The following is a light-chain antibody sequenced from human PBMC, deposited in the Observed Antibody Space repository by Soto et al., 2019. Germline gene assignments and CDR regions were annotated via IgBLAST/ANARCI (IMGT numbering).Light chain of an antibody. V-gene: IGLV2-11*01. CDR2: DVS. Sequence: QSALTQPRSVSGSPGQSVTISCAGTSSDVGGYNYVSWYQQHPGKAPKLMIYDVSKRPSGVPDRFSGSKSGNTASLTISGPQAEDEADYYCCSYAGRYTYIFRTGTNVTVL. CDR1: SSDVGGYNY. J-gene: IGLJ1*01. CDR3: CSYAGRYTYI.